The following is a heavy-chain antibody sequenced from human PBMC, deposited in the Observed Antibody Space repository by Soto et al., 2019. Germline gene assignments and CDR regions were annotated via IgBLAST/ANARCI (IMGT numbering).Heavy chain of an antibody. CDR1: GGSISSDNYY. Sequence: PSETLSLTCTVSGGSISSDNYYWSWILQHPGKGLEWIGNIYNSGTTYYNPSLKSRLTMSVDTSKNQFSLKLSSVTAADTAVYYCASLLAGSYYPYPQYFYSWGQGSLVTVSS. CDR2: IYNSGTT. CDR3: ASLLAGSYYPYPQYFYS. D-gene: IGHD3-10*01. V-gene: IGHV4-31*03. J-gene: IGHJ4*02.